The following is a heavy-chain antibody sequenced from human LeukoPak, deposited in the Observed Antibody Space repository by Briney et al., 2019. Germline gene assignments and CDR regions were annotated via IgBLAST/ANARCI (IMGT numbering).Heavy chain of an antibody. D-gene: IGHD2-2*01. CDR2: IYTSGST. V-gene: IGHV4-59*10. J-gene: IGHJ4*02. CDR1: GGSFSGYY. Sequence: SETLSLTCAVYGGSFSGYYWTWIRQPAGKGLEWIGRIYTSGSTNYNPSLKSRVTMSVDTSKNQFSLKLSSVTAADTAVYYCARLSADSSSSRGFDYWGQGTLVTVSS. CDR3: ARLSADSSSSRGFDY.